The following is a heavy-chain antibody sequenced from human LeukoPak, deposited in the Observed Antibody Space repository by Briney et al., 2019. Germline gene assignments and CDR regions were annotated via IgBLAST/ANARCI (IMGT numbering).Heavy chain of an antibody. CDR1: GFTFSNYW. CDR3: AREIRWYYDSSGREHDAFDI. V-gene: IGHV3-7*01. CDR2: IKPSGSEK. Sequence: GGSLRLSCEGSGFTFSNYWMTWVRQAPEKGLEWVANIKPSGSEKHYADSVEGRFTIFRDNAKNSLYPQMNSLRAEDTAVYYCAREIRWYYDSSGREHDAFDIWGQGTMVTVSS. D-gene: IGHD3-22*01. J-gene: IGHJ3*02.